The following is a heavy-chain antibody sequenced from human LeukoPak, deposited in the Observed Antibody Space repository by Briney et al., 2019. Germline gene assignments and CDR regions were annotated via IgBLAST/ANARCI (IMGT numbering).Heavy chain of an antibody. CDR2: ISSSSSNI. CDR3: AREAKVGSPLYFDY. Sequence: GGSLRLSCAASGFTFSSFSINWVRQAPGKGLEWVSFISSSSSNIYYADSVRGRFTISRDNAKNSLYLQMDSLRVEDTALYYCAREAKVGSPLYFDYWGQGTLVTVSS. J-gene: IGHJ4*02. V-gene: IGHV3-21*01. D-gene: IGHD6-6*01. CDR1: GFTFSSFS.